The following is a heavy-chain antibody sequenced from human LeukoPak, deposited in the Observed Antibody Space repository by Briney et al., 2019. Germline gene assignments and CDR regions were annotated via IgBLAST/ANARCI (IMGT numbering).Heavy chain of an antibody. D-gene: IGHD3-10*01. CDR1: GFTFNNYA. J-gene: IGHJ4*02. Sequence: PGGSLRLSCAASGFTFNNYAMNWVRQAPGKGLEWVSSISGGGETTYYADSAKGRFTISRDNSKNTLYLQMNTLRAEDTALYFCAREFLVQGLLTFITVDYWGLGTLVTVSS. CDR3: AREFLVQGLLTFITVDY. V-gene: IGHV3-23*01. CDR2: ISGGGETT.